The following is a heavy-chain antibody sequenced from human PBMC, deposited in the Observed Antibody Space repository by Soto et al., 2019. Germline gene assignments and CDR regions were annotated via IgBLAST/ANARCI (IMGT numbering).Heavy chain of an antibody. CDR3: AKDGRITAMMGSS. Sequence: EVQLLESGGGLVQPGGSLRLSCAASGFPFSSYAMSWVRQAPGQGLEWVSAISGSGGRTYYADSVKGRFTISSDNSRNQLYLQMNSLRAEDTAVYYCAKDGRITAMMGSSWGQGTLVTVSS. CDR2: ISGSGGRT. J-gene: IGHJ4*02. CDR1: GFPFSSYA. V-gene: IGHV3-23*01. D-gene: IGHD3-10*01.